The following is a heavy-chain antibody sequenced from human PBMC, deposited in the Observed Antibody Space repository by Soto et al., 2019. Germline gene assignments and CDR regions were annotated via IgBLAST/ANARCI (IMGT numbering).Heavy chain of an antibody. CDR2: IYYSGST. J-gene: IGHJ3*01. CDR3: ARLAYDSGVSNSYGDDAFDL. D-gene: IGHD3-16*01. Sequence: PSETLSLTCTVSGGSISSYYWSWIRQPPGKGLEWIGYIYYSGSTNYNPSLKSRVTISVDTSKNQFSLKLSSVTAADTAVYYCARLAYDSGVSNSYGDDAFDLWGQGTLVTVS. V-gene: IGHV4-59*08. CDR1: GGSISSYY.